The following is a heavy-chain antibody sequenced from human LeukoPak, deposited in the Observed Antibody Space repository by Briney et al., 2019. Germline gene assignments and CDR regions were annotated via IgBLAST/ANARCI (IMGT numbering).Heavy chain of an antibody. CDR2: ISDDGRNK. J-gene: IGHJ4*02. Sequence: GGSLRLSCAASGFTFNNYGMHYVRQAPGKGLEWVAVISDDGRNKNYADSVKGRFTISRDNYKNTLLLQTNSLRADDTAVYYCAGATKWLAHDFWGQGTLVTVSS. D-gene: IGHD6-19*01. CDR3: AGATKWLAHDF. CDR1: GFTFNNYG. V-gene: IGHV3-30*12.